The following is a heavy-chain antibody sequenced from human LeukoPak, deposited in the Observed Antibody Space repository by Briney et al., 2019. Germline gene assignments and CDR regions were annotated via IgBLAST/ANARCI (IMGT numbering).Heavy chain of an antibody. J-gene: IGHJ4*02. Sequence: ASVKVSCKASGYTFTGYYMHWVRQAPGQGLEWMGWINPNTGGTKYAQKFQGRVTVTRDTSISTADMELSRLTSDDTAVYYCARGVSGFYFDYWGQGTLVTVTS. V-gene: IGHV1-2*02. D-gene: IGHD6-6*01. CDR1: GYTFTGYY. CDR2: INPNTGGT. CDR3: ARGVSGFYFDY.